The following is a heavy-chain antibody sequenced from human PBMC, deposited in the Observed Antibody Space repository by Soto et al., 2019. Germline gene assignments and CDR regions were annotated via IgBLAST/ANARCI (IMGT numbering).Heavy chain of an antibody. CDR3: AREGLGWFDP. V-gene: IGHV3-33*01. J-gene: IGHJ5*02. CDR1: GFTFSSYG. CDR2: IWYDGSNK. Sequence: QVQLVESAGGVVQPGRSLRLSCAASGFTFSSYGMHWVRQAPGKGLEWVAVIWYDGSNKYYADSVKGRFTISRDNSKNTLYLQMNSLRAEDTAVYYCAREGLGWFDPWGQGTLVTVSS.